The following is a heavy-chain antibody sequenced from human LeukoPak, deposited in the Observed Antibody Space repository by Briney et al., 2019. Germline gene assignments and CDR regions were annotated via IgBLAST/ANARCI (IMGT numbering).Heavy chain of an antibody. D-gene: IGHD6-13*01. Sequence: PSATLSLTCAVSGGSISSGGYSWSWIRQPPGKGLEWIGYIYHSGSTYYNPPLKSRVTISVDRSKNQFSLKLSSVTAADTAVYYCARDRAAAEWYFDLWGRGTLVTVSS. J-gene: IGHJ2*01. V-gene: IGHV4-30-2*01. CDR2: IYHSGST. CDR1: GGSISSGGYS. CDR3: ARDRAAAEWYFDL.